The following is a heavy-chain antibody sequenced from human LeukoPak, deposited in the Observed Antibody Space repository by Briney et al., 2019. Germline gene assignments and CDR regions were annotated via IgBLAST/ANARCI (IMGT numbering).Heavy chain of an antibody. CDR2: INGDGSTT. J-gene: IGHJ1*01. Sequence: PGGSLRLSCAASGFTFSRHWMHWVRQAPGKRLVWVSRINGDGSTTSYADSVQGGFTISRDNAKNTLYLQMNSLRAEDRAVYYCATGNYYDSRGYYTFGHWGQGTLVTVSS. V-gene: IGHV3-74*01. CDR3: ATGNYYDSRGYYTFGH. D-gene: IGHD3-22*01. CDR1: GFTFSRHW.